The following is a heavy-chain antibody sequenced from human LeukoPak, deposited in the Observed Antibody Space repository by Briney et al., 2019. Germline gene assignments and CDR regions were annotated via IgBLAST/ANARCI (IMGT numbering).Heavy chain of an antibody. J-gene: IGHJ4*02. CDR2: ISYDGSNK. Sequence: GGSLRLSCAASEFTCSSYAMHWVRQAPGKGLEWVAVISYDGSNKYYADSVKGRLTISRDNSKNTLYLQMNSLRAEDTAVYYCARSDSGSLDYWGLGTLVTVSS. V-gene: IGHV3-30*04. CDR1: EFTCSSYA. D-gene: IGHD1-26*01. CDR3: ARSDSGSLDY.